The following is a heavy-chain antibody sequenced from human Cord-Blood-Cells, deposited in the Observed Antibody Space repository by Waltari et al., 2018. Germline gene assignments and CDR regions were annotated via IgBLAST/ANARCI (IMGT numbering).Heavy chain of an antibody. V-gene: IGHV1-2*02. J-gene: IGHJ4*02. Sequence: QVQLVQSGAEVKKPGASVKVSCKASGYTFTGYYMHWVRQAPGQGLEWMGWINPNSGDTNYAQKFQGRVTMTRDTSISTAYMELSRLRSDDTAVYYCARAGGDYYDSSGYYFDYWGQGTLVTVSS. CDR3: ARAGGDYYDSSGYYFDY. D-gene: IGHD3-22*01. CDR2: INPNSGDT. CDR1: GYTFTGYY.